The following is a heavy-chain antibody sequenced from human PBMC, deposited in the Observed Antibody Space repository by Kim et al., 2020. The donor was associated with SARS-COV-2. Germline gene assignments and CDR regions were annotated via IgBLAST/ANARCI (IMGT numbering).Heavy chain of an antibody. D-gene: IGHD2-21*01. Sequence: GGSLRLSCAVSGFTFSDSWMHWVRQPPGKGLVWVSSINGDGVTTKYADSVKGRFTISRDNANNTFFLQMNNLRADDTAIYYCAREFGDYGRAGFDIWGQGTTVTV. J-gene: IGHJ3*02. CDR1: GFTFSDSW. CDR2: INGDGVTT. V-gene: IGHV3-74*01. CDR3: AREFGDYGRAGFDI.